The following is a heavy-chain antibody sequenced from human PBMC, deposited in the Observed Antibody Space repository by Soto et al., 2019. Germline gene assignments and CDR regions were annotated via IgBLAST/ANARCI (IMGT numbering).Heavy chain of an antibody. CDR2: IYYGGTS. CDR1: GGSISINTYY. J-gene: IGHJ4*02. CDR3: AVGRGYNWNDYYFDY. Sequence: SETLSLTCTVSGGSISINTYYWGWIRQPPGKGLEWIGSIYYGGTSYYNSSLKSRVTLSVDTSKNQLSLKLTSVTAAETALYYCAVGRGYNWNDYYFDYWGQGTLVTVS. V-gene: IGHV4-39*01. D-gene: IGHD1-20*01.